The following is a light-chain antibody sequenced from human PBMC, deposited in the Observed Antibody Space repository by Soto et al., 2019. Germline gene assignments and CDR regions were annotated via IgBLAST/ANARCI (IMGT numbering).Light chain of an antibody. J-gene: IGKJ3*01. Sequence: EIVMTQSPATLSVSPGERATLSCRASQTISVNLAWYQQKPGQAPRLLIYGASTRATGVPARFSGSGSGTEFALTISSLQSEDFAVDYCQQYNDWPPFTFGPGTRVDIK. CDR1: QTISVN. CDR3: QQYNDWPPFT. CDR2: GAS. V-gene: IGKV3-15*01.